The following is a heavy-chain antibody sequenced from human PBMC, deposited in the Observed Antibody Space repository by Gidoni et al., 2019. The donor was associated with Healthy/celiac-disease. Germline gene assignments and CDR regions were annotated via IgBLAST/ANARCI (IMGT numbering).Heavy chain of an antibody. V-gene: IGHV4-39*01. D-gene: IGHD3-22*01. Sequence: QLQLQESGPGLVKPSETLSLTCTVSGGSISSSSYYWGWIRQPPGKGLEWIGSIYYSGSTYYNPSLKSRVTISVDTSKIQFSLKLSSVTAADTAVYYCARLPHYDSSGYYVRDDPTDYWGQGTLVTVSA. CDR2: IYYSGST. J-gene: IGHJ4*02. CDR3: ARLPHYDSSGYYVRDDPTDY. CDR1: GGSISSSSYY.